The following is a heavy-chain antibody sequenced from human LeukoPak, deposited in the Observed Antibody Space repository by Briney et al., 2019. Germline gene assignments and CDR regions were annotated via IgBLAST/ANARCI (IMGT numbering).Heavy chain of an antibody. J-gene: IGHJ4*02. V-gene: IGHV4-4*07. CDR2: IFSRGGA. D-gene: IGHD6-19*01. CDR3: ARVATPDVSSPLDF. Sequence: SETLSLTCAVSGGSITGFFWTWIRQPAGEGLQYIGRIFSRGGANYNPSLQSRVAMSVDTTQNLFSLKLTSVTAADTAVYFCARVATPDVSSPLDFWGQGILVTVSS. CDR1: GGSITGFF.